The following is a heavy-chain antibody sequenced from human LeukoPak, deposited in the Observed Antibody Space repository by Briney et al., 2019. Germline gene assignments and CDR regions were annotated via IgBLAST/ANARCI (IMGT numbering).Heavy chain of an antibody. CDR1: GYTFTGYY. CDR3: ARSGSYPSYFGY. Sequence: ASVKVSCKASGYTFTGYYMHWVRQAPGQGLEWMGRINPNSGGTNYAQKFQGRVTMTRDASISTAYMELSRLRSDDTAAYYCARSGSYPSYFGYWGQGALVTVSS. CDR2: INPNSGGT. D-gene: IGHD1-26*01. J-gene: IGHJ4*02. V-gene: IGHV1-2*06.